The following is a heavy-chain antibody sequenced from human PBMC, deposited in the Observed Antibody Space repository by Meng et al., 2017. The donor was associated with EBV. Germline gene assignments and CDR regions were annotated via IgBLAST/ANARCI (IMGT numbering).Heavy chain of an antibody. CDR2: IYWDDDK. D-gene: IGHD6-6*01. J-gene: IGHJ4*02. V-gene: IGHV2-5*02. CDR3: VHIIAARPFDY. Sequence: QTTWKGPGPTLVQPTPTLTLTCTFSGFSLSTRGVGVGWIRQPPGKALEWLALIYWDDDKRYSPSLKSRLTITKDTSKNQVVLTMTNMDPVDAATYYCVHIIAARPFDYWGQGTLVTVSS. CDR1: GFSLSTRGVG.